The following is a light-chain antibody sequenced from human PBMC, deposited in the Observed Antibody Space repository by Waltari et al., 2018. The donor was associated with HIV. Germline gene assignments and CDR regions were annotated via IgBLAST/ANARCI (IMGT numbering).Light chain of an antibody. J-gene: IGLJ3*02. CDR2: EGT. V-gene: IGLV2-23*01. Sequence: QSALTQPASVSGSPGQSISISCPGPSSDVGSCKFFSWYQQHPGKAPKLLIYEGTKRPSGVSNRFSASKSGNTASLTISGLQAEDEADYYCCSCATPNTRVFGGGTKLTVL. CDR1: SSDVGSCKF. CDR3: CSCATPNTRV.